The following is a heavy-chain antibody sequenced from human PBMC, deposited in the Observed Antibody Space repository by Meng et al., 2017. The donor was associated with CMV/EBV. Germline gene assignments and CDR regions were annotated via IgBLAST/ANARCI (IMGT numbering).Heavy chain of an antibody. CDR2: IYSGGST. CDR1: GFTVSSNY. Sequence: SGFTVSSNYMSRVRQAAGKGLEWVSVIYSGGSTYYADSVKGRFTISRDNSKNTLYLQMNSLRAEDTAVYYCARASRFGGYYPPFFDYWGQGTLVTVSS. D-gene: IGHD3-22*01. V-gene: IGHV3-66*02. J-gene: IGHJ4*02. CDR3: ARASRFGGYYPPFFDY.